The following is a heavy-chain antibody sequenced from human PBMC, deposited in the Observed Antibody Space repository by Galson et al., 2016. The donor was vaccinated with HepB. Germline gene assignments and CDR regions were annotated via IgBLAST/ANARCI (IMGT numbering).Heavy chain of an antibody. D-gene: IGHD4-17*01. CDR3: VRNSFLGGDYSVDY. CDR2: LSPSSDYI. J-gene: IGHJ4*02. V-gene: IGHV3-21*01. CDR1: GFAFSSYS. Sequence: SLRLSCAASGFAFSSYSMNWVRQAPGKGLEWVASLSPSSDYIYHADSVQGRVTISRDNAKNSLYLQMNSLRAEDTAVYYCVRNSFLGGDYSVDYWGQGILVTVSS.